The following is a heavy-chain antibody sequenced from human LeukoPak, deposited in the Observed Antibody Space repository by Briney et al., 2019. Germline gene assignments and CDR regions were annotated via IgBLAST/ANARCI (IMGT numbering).Heavy chain of an antibody. CDR1: GYTFTSYG. V-gene: IGHV1-18*01. Sequence: GASVKVSCKASGYTFTSYGISWVRQAPGQGPEWMGWISVYNGNTNYAQKLQGRVTMTTDTSTSTAYMELRSLRSDDTAVYYCARDIPGYCSGASCYGEWKWFDYWGQGTLVTVSS. CDR2: ISVYNGNT. CDR3: ARDIPGYCSGASCYGEWKWFDY. J-gene: IGHJ4*02. D-gene: IGHD2-15*01.